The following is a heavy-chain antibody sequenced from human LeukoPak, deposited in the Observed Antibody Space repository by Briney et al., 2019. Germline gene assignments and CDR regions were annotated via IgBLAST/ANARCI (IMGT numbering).Heavy chain of an antibody. V-gene: IGHV3-48*01. CDR2: ISSSSSTI. CDR1: GFTFSSYS. D-gene: IGHD3-10*01. Sequence: HPGGSLRLSCAASGFTFSSYSMNWVRQAPGKGLEWVSYISSSSSTIYYADSVKGRFTISRDNAKNSLYLQMNSLRAEDTAVYYCAGGSTLDRGLVYYWGQGTLVTVSS. J-gene: IGHJ4*02. CDR3: AGGSTLDRGLVYY.